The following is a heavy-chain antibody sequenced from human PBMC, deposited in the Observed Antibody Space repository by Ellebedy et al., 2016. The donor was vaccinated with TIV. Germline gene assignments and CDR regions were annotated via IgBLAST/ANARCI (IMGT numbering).Heavy chain of an antibody. J-gene: IGHJ4*02. V-gene: IGHV3-74*01. CDR3: TLYYFDY. CDR2: INSDGSST. CDR1: GFTFSSYW. Sequence: GESLKISCAASGFTFSSYWMHWVRQPPGKGLVWVSRINSDGSSTSYADSVKGQFTISRDNAKNTLYLQMNSLRAEDTAVYYCTLYYFDYWGQGTLVTVSS.